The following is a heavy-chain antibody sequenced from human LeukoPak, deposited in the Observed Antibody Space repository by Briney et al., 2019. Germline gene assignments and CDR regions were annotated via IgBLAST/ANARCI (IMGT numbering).Heavy chain of an antibody. CDR1: GYSITSGYY. Sequence: SETLSLTCTVSGYSITSGYYWGWIRQPPGKGLEWIGSMYESGSTYYNPSLKSRVTISVDTSKNQFSLKLNSVTAADTAVYYCARSHWGPFGSRIANWFDPWGQGTLVTVSS. D-gene: IGHD7-27*01. CDR3: ARSHWGPFGSRIANWFDP. V-gene: IGHV4-38-2*02. J-gene: IGHJ5*02. CDR2: MYESGST.